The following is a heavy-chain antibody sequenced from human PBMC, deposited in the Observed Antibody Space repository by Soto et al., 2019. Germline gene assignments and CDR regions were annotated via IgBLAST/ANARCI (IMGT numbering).Heavy chain of an antibody. D-gene: IGHD2-21*02. CDR2: TDHSGST. J-gene: IGHJ6*02. CDR3: ARCLQRRCGGYREHCYHGMDV. V-gene: IGHV4-34*01. Sequence: QVQLQQWGAGLLKPSETLSLTCAVQGGSFTDYYWSWVRQPPGKGLEWIGETDHSGSTIYNPSLKRRVTLSVDMSKRQFSLELTSVTAADTAVYYCARCLQRRCGGYREHCYHGMDVWGQGTTVTVSS. CDR1: GGSFTDYY.